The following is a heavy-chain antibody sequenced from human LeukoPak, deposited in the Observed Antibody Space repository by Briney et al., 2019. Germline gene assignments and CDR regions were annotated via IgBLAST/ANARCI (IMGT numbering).Heavy chain of an antibody. D-gene: IGHD3-16*02. J-gene: IGHJ4*02. V-gene: IGHV1-2*02. CDR1: GYTFTSYY. CDR2: INPNSGGT. CDR3: AREAPEVGYHFDY. Sequence: GASVKVSCKASGYTFTSYYMHWVRQAPGQGLEWMGWINPNSGGTNYAQKFQGRVTMTRDTSISTAYMELSRLRSDDTAVYYCAREAPEVGYHFDYWGQGTLVTVSS.